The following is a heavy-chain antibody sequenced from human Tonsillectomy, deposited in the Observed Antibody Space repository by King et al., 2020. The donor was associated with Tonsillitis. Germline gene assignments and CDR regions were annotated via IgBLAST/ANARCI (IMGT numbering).Heavy chain of an antibody. CDR3: TTIIPTTVFGVLIKSRWFDP. V-gene: IGHV1-24*01. CDR2: FDPEHGDT. Sequence: QLVQSGAEVKKPGASVKVSCKVSGYTLTEVSMHWVRQTPGKGLEWMGGFDPEHGDTISAQKFRGRVTMTADTSTDTAYMELSSLRFEDTAVYYCTTIIPTTVFGVLIKSRWFDPRGEGTLVTASS. J-gene: IGHJ5*02. D-gene: IGHD3-3*01. CDR1: GYTLTEVS.